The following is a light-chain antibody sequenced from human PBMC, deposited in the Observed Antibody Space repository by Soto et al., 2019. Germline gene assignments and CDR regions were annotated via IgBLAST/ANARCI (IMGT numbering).Light chain of an antibody. CDR1: SSDVGGYNY. CDR3: NSYTSSFTLV. CDR2: EVS. Sequence: QSALTQPASVSGSPGQSITISCTGTSSDVGGYNYVSWYQQHAGKAPKLIIYEVSNRPSGVSNRFSGSKSGNTASLTISGLQAEDEADYYCNSYTSSFTLVFGTGTKVTVL. J-gene: IGLJ1*01. V-gene: IGLV2-14*01.